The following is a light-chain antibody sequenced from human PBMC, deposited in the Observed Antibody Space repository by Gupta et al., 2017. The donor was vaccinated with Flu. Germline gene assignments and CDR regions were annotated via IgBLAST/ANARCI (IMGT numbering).Light chain of an antibody. V-gene: IGLV2-14*03. J-gene: IGLJ1*01. CDR2: DVS. Sequence: QSALTQRASVSGSPGQAITITCSGTSSDVGRSNSVSWYQQHPGKAPKRLIYDVSSRPSGVSDRFSGSKSGNTASLTISGLQAEDETDYYCSSYTSVSTFYVFGTGTKVTVL. CDR3: SSYTSVSTFYV. CDR1: SSDVGRSNS.